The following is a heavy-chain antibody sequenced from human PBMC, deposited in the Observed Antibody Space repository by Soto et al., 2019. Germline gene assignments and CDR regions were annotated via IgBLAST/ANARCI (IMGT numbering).Heavy chain of an antibody. Sequence: PGGSLRLSCAASGFTFDDYAMHWVRQAPWKGLEWVSGISWNSGSIGYADSVKGRFTISRDNAKNSLYLQMNSLRAEDTALYYCAKDIIDGSWDYYYMDVWGKGTTVTVSS. CDR3: AKDIIDGSWDYYYMDV. J-gene: IGHJ6*03. CDR1: GFTFDDYA. D-gene: IGHD6-25*01. V-gene: IGHV3-9*01. CDR2: ISWNSGSI.